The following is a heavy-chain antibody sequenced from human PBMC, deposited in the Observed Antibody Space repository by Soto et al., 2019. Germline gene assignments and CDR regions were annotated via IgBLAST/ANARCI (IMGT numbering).Heavy chain of an antibody. CDR3: ARDGHYDSSGYFNFDY. Sequence: ASVKVSCKASGYPFPSYAMHWVRKAPGQRLEWMGWINAGNGNTKYSQKFQGRVTITRDTSASTAYRELSSLGSEDTAVYYCARDGHYDSSGYFNFDYWGQGTLVTAPQ. J-gene: IGHJ4*02. V-gene: IGHV1-3*01. CDR2: INAGNGNT. D-gene: IGHD3-22*01. CDR1: GYPFPSYA.